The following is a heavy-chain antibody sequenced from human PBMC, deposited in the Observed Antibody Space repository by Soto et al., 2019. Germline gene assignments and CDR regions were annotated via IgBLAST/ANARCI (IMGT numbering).Heavy chain of an antibody. CDR1: GFTFSSYS. CDR2: ISSSSSYI. V-gene: IGHV3-21*01. J-gene: IGHJ6*02. Sequence: EVQLVESGGGLVKPGGSLRLSCAASGFTFSSYSMNWVRQAPGKGLEWVSSISSSSSYIYYADSVKGRFTISRDNAKNSLYLKMNSLRAEDTAVYYCARHYDFWSLSFYYYYGMDVWGQGTTVTVSS. CDR3: ARHYDFWSLSFYYYYGMDV. D-gene: IGHD3-3*01.